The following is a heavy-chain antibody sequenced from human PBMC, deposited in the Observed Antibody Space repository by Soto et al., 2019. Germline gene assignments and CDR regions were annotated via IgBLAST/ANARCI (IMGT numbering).Heavy chain of an antibody. Sequence: GGSLRLSCAASGFTFSSFAMSWVRQAPGKGLEWVSVISGSGGSTYYADSVKGRFTISRDNSKNTLYLQMNSLRAEDTAVYYCTKERSRSSYSDYWGQGTLVTVSS. V-gene: IGHV3-23*01. CDR1: GFTFSSFA. D-gene: IGHD5-18*01. CDR3: TKERSRSSYSDY. CDR2: ISGSGGST. J-gene: IGHJ4*02.